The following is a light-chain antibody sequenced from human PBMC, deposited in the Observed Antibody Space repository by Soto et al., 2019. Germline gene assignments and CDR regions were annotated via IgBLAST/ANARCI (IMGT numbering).Light chain of an antibody. Sequence: QSALTQPRSVSGSPGQSVTISCTGTSSDVGGYNYVSWYQQHPGKAPKLMIYDVSKRPSGVPDRFSGSKSGNTASLTISGLQAEDEADYYCCSYAGSYTFDVFGTGTKHTVL. CDR3: CSYAGSYTFDV. CDR2: DVS. CDR1: SSDVGGYNY. J-gene: IGLJ1*01. V-gene: IGLV2-11*01.